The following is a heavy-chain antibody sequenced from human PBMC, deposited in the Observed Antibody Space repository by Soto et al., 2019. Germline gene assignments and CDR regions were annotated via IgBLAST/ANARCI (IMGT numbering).Heavy chain of an antibody. CDR2: IIPIFGTA. CDR1: GGTFSSYA. CDR3: ARVPYGAVRNSYGMDV. V-gene: IGHV1-69*12. D-gene: IGHD4-17*01. J-gene: IGHJ6*02. Sequence: QVQLVQSGAEVKKPGSSVMVSCKASGGTFSSYAISWVRQAPGQGLEWMGGIIPIFGTATYAQKFQGRVTITADESPSTAEMELRSLRPEDTAVCYCARVPYGAVRNSYGMDVWGPGTTVTVSS.